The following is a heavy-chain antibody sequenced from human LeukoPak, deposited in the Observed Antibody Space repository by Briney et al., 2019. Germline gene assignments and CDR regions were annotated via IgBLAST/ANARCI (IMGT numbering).Heavy chain of an antibody. D-gene: IGHD6-19*01. J-gene: IGHJ5*02. CDR1: GFTVSSNY. Sequence: GGSLRLSCAASGFTVSSNYMSWVRQAPGKGLEWVSVIYSGGSTYYADSVKGRFTISRDNSKNTLYLQMNSLRAEDTAVYYCARAHSSGWYFDGLDPWGQGTLVTVSS. CDR3: ARAHSSGWYFDGLDP. V-gene: IGHV3-53*01. CDR2: IYSGGST.